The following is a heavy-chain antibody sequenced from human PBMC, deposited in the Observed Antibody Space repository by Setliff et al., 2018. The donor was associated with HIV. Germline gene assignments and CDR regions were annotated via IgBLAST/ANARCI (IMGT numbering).Heavy chain of an antibody. CDR2: ILPIFGAT. V-gene: IGHV1-69*13. CDR3: TNRGGSGTNVGNWFDP. J-gene: IGHJ5*02. CDR1: GDNFNNVA. Sequence: SSVKVSCKASGDNFNNVAFNWVRQAPGQGLEWMGGILPIFGATDYAQKFQGRLTLTAVQSENSVYMELSSLRSDDTAVYYCTNRGGSGTNVGNWFDPWGQGTLVTVSS. D-gene: IGHD3-10*01.